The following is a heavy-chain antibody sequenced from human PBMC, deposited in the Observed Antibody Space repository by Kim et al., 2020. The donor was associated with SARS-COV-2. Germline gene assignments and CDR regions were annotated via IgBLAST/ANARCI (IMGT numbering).Heavy chain of an antibody. CDR3: AKADGGYYDSSGFDAFDI. CDR1: GFIFSSYG. Sequence: GGSLRLSCAASGFIFSSYGMHWVRQAPGKGLEWVAVISYDGSNKYYADSVKGRFTISRDNSKNTLYLQMNSLRAEDTAVYYCAKADGGYYDSSGFDAFDIWGQGTMVTVSS. D-gene: IGHD3-22*01. V-gene: IGHV3-30*18. CDR2: ISYDGSNK. J-gene: IGHJ3*02.